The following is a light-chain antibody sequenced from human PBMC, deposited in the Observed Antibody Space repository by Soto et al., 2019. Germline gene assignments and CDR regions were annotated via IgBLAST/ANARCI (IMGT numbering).Light chain of an antibody. V-gene: IGKV3-20*01. J-gene: IGKJ2*01. CDR1: QSVSSSY. Sequence: EIVLTQSPGNLSLSPGERATLSCRTSQSVSSSYLAWYQQKPGQAPRLLIYDAISRATGIPDRFSGSGSGIDFTLTITRLEPEYFALNSCQQYGSSPPYTVGQGTKLEIK. CDR2: DAI. CDR3: QQYGSSPPYT.